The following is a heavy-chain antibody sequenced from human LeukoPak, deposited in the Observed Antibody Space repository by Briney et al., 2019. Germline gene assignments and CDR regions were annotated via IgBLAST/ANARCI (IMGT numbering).Heavy chain of an antibody. V-gene: IGHV3-30*18. Sequence: GGSLRLSCAASGFTFSSYGMHWVRQAPGKGLEWVAVISYDGSNKYYADSVKGRFTISRDNSKSTLYLQMNGLRAEDTAVYYCAKTPRKDYYYGMDVWGKGTTVTVSS. J-gene: IGHJ6*04. CDR1: GFTFSSYG. CDR3: AKTPRKDYYYGMDV. CDR2: ISYDGSNK.